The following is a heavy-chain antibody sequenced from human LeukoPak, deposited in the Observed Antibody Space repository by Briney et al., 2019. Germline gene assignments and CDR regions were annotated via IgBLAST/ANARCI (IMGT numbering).Heavy chain of an antibody. V-gene: IGHV1-8*03. CDR2: INPNSGNT. CDR3: ARGRSPSGVATSYYMDV. D-gene: IGHD2-8*01. J-gene: IGHJ6*03. CDR1: GYTFNSYD. Sequence: GASVKVSCKASGYTFNSYDINWVRQATGQRLEWMGWINPNSGNTGYPQKFQGRVTITRNTSISTAYMELSSLRSEDTAVYYCARGRSPSGVATSYYMDVWGKGTTVTVSS.